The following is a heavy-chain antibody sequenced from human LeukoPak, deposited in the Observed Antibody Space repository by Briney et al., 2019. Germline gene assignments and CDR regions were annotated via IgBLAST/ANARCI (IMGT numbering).Heavy chain of an antibody. CDR3: ARSQGNWFDP. CDR2: IYHSGST. Sequence: SQTLSLTCAVSGGSISSGGYCWSWIRQPPGKGLEWIGYIYHSGSTYYNPSLKSRVTISVDRSKNQFSLKLSSVTAADTAVYYCARSQGNWFDPWGQGTLVTVSS. CDR1: GGSISSGGYC. J-gene: IGHJ5*02. V-gene: IGHV4-30-2*01.